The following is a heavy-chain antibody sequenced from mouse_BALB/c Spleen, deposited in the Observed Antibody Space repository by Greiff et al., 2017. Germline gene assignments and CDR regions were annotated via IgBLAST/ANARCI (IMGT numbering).Heavy chain of an antibody. CDR3: APLRRNSDD. CDR1: GYTFTSYW. CDR2: INPSTGYT. J-gene: IGHJ2*01. D-gene: IGHD1-2*01. V-gene: IGHV1-7*01. Sequence: VQLQQSGAELAKPGASVKMSCKASGYTFTSYWMHWVKQRPGQGLEWIGYINPSTGYTEYNQKFKDKATLTADKSSSTAYMQLSSLTSEDSAVYYCAPLRRNSDDWGQGTTLTVSS.